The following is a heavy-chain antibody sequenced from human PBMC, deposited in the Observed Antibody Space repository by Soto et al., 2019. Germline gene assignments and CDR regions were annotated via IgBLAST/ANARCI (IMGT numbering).Heavy chain of an antibody. D-gene: IGHD4-17*01. Sequence: GXSLRLSCAASGFTFSGSAMHWVRQASGKGLEWVGRIRSKANSYATAYAASVKGRFTISRDDSKNTAYLQMNSLKTEDTAVYYCTRLYGDYALYYYYGMDVWGQGTTVTV. CDR3: TRLYGDYALYYYYGMDV. CDR1: GFTFSGSA. J-gene: IGHJ6*02. CDR2: IRSKANSYAT. V-gene: IGHV3-73*01.